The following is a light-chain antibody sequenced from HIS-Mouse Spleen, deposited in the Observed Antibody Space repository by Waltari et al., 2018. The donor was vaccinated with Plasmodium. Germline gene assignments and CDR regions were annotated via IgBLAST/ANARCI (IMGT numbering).Light chain of an antibody. Sequence: SYELTQPPSVSVSPGQTASLTCSGDNLGDKYVCWYQQKPGQPPVLVIYKDSKRPSGISGRFSGSNSGNTATLTISGTQAMDEADYYCQAWDSSTVVFGGGTKLTVL. CDR1: NLGDKY. V-gene: IGLV3-1*01. CDR2: KDS. J-gene: IGLJ2*01. CDR3: QAWDSSTVV.